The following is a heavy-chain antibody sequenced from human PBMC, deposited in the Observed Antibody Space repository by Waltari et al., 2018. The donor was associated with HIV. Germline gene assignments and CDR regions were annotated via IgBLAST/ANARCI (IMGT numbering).Heavy chain of an antibody. J-gene: IGHJ6*02. CDR2: ISSGERTI. Sequence: EAQLVGSGGGLVHTGGSLRLSCVASGLNFGAYSMTWVRQAPGKGLEWISYISSGERTIHYADSVRGRFTLSRDSARNSLYLQMNSLRPEDTAVYYCARGDIPYYYGMDVWGQGTTVTVS. V-gene: IGHV3-48*01. D-gene: IGHD2-21*01. CDR3: ARGDIPYYYGMDV. CDR1: GLNFGAYS.